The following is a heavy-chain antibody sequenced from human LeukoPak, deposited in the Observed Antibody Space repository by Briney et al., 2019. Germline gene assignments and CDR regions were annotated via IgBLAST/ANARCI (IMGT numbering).Heavy chain of an antibody. CDR3: AREYSGSGAQNWFDP. CDR1: GFTFSSYW. J-gene: IGHJ5*02. Sequence: GGSLRLSCAASGFTFSSYWMSWVRQAPGKGLEWVANIKQDGIEKYYVDSVRGRFTISRDNAKNSLYLQMNSLRAEDTAVYYCAREYSGSGAQNWFDPWGRGTLVTVSS. D-gene: IGHD1-26*01. V-gene: IGHV3-7*01. CDR2: IKQDGIEK.